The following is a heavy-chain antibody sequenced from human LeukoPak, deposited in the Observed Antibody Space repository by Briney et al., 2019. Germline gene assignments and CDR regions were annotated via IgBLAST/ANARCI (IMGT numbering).Heavy chain of an antibody. CDR2: INTDESST. Sequence: GGSLRLSCEASGFTFSSYWMHWVRQAPGKGLVWVSRINTDESSTSYADSVRGRFTISRDNAKNTLYLQVNSLRAEDTAVYYCAAGVSLYYWGQGTLVTVSS. CDR3: AAGVSLYY. J-gene: IGHJ4*02. CDR1: GFTFSSYW. D-gene: IGHD3-3*01. V-gene: IGHV3-74*01.